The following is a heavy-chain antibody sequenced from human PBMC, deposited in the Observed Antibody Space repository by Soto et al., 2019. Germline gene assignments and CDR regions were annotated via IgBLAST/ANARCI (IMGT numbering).Heavy chain of an antibody. V-gene: IGHV3-11*01. Sequence: GGSLRLSCAASGFTFSDYYMSWIRQAPGKGLEWVSYISSSGSTIYYADSVKGRFTISRDNAKNSLYLQMNSLRAEDTAVYYCARSAEWLLYGWFDPWGQGTLVTVSS. D-gene: IGHD3-3*01. J-gene: IGHJ5*02. CDR3: ARSAEWLLYGWFDP. CDR2: ISSSGSTI. CDR1: GFTFSDYY.